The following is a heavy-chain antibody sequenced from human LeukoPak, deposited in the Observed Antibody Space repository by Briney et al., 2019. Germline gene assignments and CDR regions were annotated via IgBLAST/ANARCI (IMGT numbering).Heavy chain of an antibody. Sequence: GGSLRLSCAASGFTFSSYAMGWVRQAPGKGLEWVSAITAGGGNTYYADSVKGRFTISRDNSKNTLYLQVNSLRAEDTAVYYCAKGNGYSYGRYYFDYWGQGTLVTVSS. CDR2: ITAGGGNT. V-gene: IGHV3-23*01. J-gene: IGHJ4*02. CDR3: AKGNGYSYGRYYFDY. CDR1: GFTFSSYA. D-gene: IGHD5-18*01.